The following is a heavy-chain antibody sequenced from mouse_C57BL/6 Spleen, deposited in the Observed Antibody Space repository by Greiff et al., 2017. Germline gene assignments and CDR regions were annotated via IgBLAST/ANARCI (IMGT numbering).Heavy chain of an antibody. V-gene: IGHV2-5*01. CDR2: IWRGGST. D-gene: IGHD1-1*01. CDR1: GFSLTSYG. CDR3: AKNWNTVVTYYYAMDY. Sequence: VKLMESGPGLVQPSQSLSITCTVSGFSLTSYGVHWVRQSPGKGLEWLGVIWRGGSTDYNAAFLSRLSITKDNSKSQVFFKMNSLQADDTAIYYGAKNWNTVVTYYYAMDYWGQGTSVTVSS. J-gene: IGHJ4*01.